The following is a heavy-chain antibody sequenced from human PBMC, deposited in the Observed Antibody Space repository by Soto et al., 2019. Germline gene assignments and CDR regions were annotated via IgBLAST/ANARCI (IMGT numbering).Heavy chain of an antibody. CDR2: IYSGGDT. V-gene: IGHV3-53*01. CDR1: GFTVSSKD. J-gene: IGHJ5*02. Sequence: PGGSLRLSFAASGFTVSSKDMSWVRQAPGKGLEWVSLIYSGGDTYYPDSVKGRFTISRDNSKTTLFLQMSSLRAADTAVYYCARGINSNWFDPWGQGTLVTVSS. CDR3: ARGINSNWFDP.